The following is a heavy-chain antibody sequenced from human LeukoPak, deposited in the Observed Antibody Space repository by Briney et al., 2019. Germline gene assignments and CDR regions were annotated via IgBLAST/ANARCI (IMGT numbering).Heavy chain of an antibody. Sequence: KPGGSLRLSCAASAFTFSSYTMNWIRQAPGKGLEWVSAITSSRSYIYYAESVKGRFTISRDNAKNSVYLQMNSLRAEDTAVYYCARGTDHAEFDYWGQGTLVTVSS. J-gene: IGHJ4*02. CDR3: ARGTDHAEFDY. D-gene: IGHD1-1*01. V-gene: IGHV3-21*06. CDR2: ITSSRSYI. CDR1: AFTFSSYT.